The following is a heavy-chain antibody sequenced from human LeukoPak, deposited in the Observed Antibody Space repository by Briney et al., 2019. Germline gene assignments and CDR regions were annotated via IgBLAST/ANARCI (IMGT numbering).Heavy chain of an antibody. Sequence: GGSLRLSCAASGFAFNNDAMTWVRQPPGKGLEWVSTIVGDSTIEYYADSVKGRFTVSSDNSKTMLFLHMNSLRAEDTAIYYCARQPYFYYYLDVWGKGTTVTVTS. J-gene: IGHJ6*03. D-gene: IGHD5-18*01. V-gene: IGHV3-23*01. CDR2: IVGDSTIE. CDR1: GFAFNNDA. CDR3: ARQPYFYYYLDV.